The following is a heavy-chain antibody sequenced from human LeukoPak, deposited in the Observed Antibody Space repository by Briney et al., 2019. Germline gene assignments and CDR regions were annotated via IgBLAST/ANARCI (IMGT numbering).Heavy chain of an antibody. V-gene: IGHV3-21*01. CDR3: ARGMIRGALWCVDF. D-gene: IGHD4/OR15-4a*01. J-gene: IGHJ4*02. CDR2: ISSSGSYK. Sequence: GGSLRLSCAASGFDFSSHSMHWIRQAPGKGLEWVSSISSSGSYKYYADSLKGRLTISRDNAGNSVFLLLQSLTVEDTAVYYCARGMIRGALWCVDFWGLGSLVTVSS. CDR1: GFDFSSHS.